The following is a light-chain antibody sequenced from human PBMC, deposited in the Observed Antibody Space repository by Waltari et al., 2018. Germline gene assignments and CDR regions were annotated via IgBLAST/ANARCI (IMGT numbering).Light chain of an antibody. CDR3: QKYNSAPWT. V-gene: IGKV1-27*01. CDR2: GTS. Sequence: DIQMTQSPSSLSVSVGDRVTITCRASQGISNYLAWYQQKPGKVPTLLIYGTSTLQSGVPSRFSGSGSGTDFTLTISSLQPEDVATYYCQKYNSAPWTFGQGTKVEVK. CDR1: QGISNY. J-gene: IGKJ1*01.